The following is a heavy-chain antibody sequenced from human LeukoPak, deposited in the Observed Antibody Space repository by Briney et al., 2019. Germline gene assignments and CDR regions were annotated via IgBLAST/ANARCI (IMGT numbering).Heavy chain of an antibody. J-gene: IGHJ3*02. CDR2: INHSGST. V-gene: IGHV4-34*01. CDR1: GGSFSGYY. Sequence: SETLSLTCAVYGGSFSGYYWSWIRQPPGKGLEWIGEINHSGSTNYNPSLKSRVTISVDTSKNQFSLKLSSVTAADTAVYYCARQRSIDYGDYGDAFDIWGQGTMVTVSS. CDR3: ARQRSIDYGDYGDAFDI. D-gene: IGHD4-17*01.